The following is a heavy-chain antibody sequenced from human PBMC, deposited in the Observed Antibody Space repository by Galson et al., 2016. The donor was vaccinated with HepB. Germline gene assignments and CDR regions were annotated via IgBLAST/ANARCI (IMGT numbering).Heavy chain of an antibody. Sequence: TLSLTCNVPGGSITSGSYFWNWIRQQPGQGLEWIGNIYYSGSPFYNPSLKSRLTKSLDTSKNQFSLRLKSVTAADTAVYYCAASDYYYYGMDFWGQGTTVTVSS. J-gene: IGHJ6*02. V-gene: IGHV4-31*03. CDR2: IYYSGSP. CDR3: AASDYYYYGMDF. CDR1: GGSITSGSYF. D-gene: IGHD3-10*01.